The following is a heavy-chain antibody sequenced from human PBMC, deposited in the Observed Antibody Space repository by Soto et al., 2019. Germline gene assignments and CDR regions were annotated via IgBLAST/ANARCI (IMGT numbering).Heavy chain of an antibody. V-gene: IGHV1-69*01. CDR3: ARGHYGMDV. J-gene: IGHJ6*02. CDR2: ISPIFGTA. CDR1: GGTFSSYA. Sequence: QVQLVQSGAEVKKPGSSVKVSCKASGGTFSSYAISWVRQVPGQGLEWMGGISPIFGTANYAQKLQGRVTITADESTSTAYMEMSSLRSEDTAVYYCARGHYGMDVWGQGTTVTVSS.